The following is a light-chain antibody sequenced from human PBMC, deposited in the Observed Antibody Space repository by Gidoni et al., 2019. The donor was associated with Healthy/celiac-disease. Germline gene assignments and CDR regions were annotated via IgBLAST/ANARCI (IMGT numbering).Light chain of an antibody. CDR3: QVWDSSSDHVV. Sequence: SYGLTQPPPVSVDPGQPARITCAGNNLGSKSVHWYQQKPGQAPVLVVYDDSDRPSGIPERFSGSNSGNTATLTISRVEAGDEADYYCQVWDSSSDHVVFGGGTKLTVL. CDR1: NLGSKS. CDR2: DDS. V-gene: IGLV3-21*02. J-gene: IGLJ2*01.